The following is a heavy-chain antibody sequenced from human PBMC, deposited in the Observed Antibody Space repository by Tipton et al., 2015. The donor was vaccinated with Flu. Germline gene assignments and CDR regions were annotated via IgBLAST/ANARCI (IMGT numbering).Heavy chain of an antibody. Sequence: TLSLTCTVSGGSISSYYWSWIRQPPGKGLEWIGYIYYSGSTNYNPSLKSRVTISVDTSKNQFSLKLSSVTAADTAVYYCAAFPYYYDGSGYYLTDAFDIWGQGTMVTVSS. CDR2: IYYSGST. CDR3: AAFPYYYDGSGYYLTDAFDI. D-gene: IGHD3-22*01. V-gene: IGHV4-59*01. CDR1: GGSISSYY. J-gene: IGHJ3*02.